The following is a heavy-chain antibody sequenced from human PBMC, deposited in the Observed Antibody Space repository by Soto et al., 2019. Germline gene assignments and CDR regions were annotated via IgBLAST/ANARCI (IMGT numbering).Heavy chain of an antibody. CDR3: AKGAGDRLSLGMDV. CDR2: ISYDGSNT. J-gene: IGHJ6*02. CDR1: GFIISDYG. Sequence: PWGTLGLSCASSGFIISDYGMEWVRQAPGKGLEWVALISYDGSNTYYADSVKGRFTISRDNSKDTMFLQMTGLRREDTAVYYCAKGAGDRLSLGMDVWGQGTTVTVSS. D-gene: IGHD1-26*01. V-gene: IGHV3-30*18.